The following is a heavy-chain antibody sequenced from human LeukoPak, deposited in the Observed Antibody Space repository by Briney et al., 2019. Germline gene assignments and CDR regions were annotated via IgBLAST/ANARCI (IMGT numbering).Heavy chain of an antibody. Sequence: ASVKVSCKASGGTFSSYAINWVRQATGQGLEWMGWMNPNSGNTGYAQKFQGRVTMTRNTSISTAYMELSSLRSEDTAVYYCARGRKWGYCSSTSCYGAFDYWGQGTLVTVSS. CDR2: MNPNSGNT. CDR3: ARGRKWGYCSSTSCYGAFDY. V-gene: IGHV1-8*02. J-gene: IGHJ4*02. D-gene: IGHD2-2*01. CDR1: GGTFSSYA.